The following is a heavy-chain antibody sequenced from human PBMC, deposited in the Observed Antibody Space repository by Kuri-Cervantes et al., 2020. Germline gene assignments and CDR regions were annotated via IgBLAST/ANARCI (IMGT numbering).Heavy chain of an antibody. J-gene: IGHJ4*02. D-gene: IGHD2-2*01. CDR2: IVVGSGNT. V-gene: IGHV1-58*01. CDR3: ARDDFVVVVVPAANRFDY. CDR1: GFTFTSSA. Sequence: SVKVSCKASGFTFTSSAVQWVRQARGQRLEWIGWIVVGSGNTNYAQKFQERVTITRDMSTSTAYMELRSLRSDDTAVYYCARDDFVVVVVPAANRFDYWGQGTLVTVSS.